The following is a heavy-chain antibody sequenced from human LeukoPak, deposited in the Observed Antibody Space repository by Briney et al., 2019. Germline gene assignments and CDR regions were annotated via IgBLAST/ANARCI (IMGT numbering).Heavy chain of an antibody. J-gene: IGHJ5*02. V-gene: IGHV4-39*01. D-gene: IGHD3-10*01. Sequence: PSETLSLTCTVSGGSISSSSYYWGWIRQPPGKGLEWIGRIYYSGSTYYNPSHKSRVTISVDTSKNQFSLKLSSVSAADTAVYYCASSRRITMVRGVIHNWFDPWGQGTLVTVSS. CDR1: GGSISSSSYY. CDR2: IYYSGST. CDR3: ASSRRITMVRGVIHNWFDP.